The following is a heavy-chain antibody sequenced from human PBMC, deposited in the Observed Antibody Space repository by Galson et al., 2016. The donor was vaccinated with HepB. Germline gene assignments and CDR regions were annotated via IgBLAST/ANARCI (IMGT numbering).Heavy chain of an antibody. V-gene: IGHV3-30*18. CDR3: AKDLSYSTYWPYFDQ. CDR1: GFSFSSFG. Sequence: SLRLSCATSGFSFSSFGLHWVRQAPGKGLEWVAIITYDGSSKRYADTVKGRFNISRDKSNTLYLQMNSLRAEDTAVYYCAKDLSYSTYWPYFDQSGQGTPVTVSS. D-gene: IGHD1-26*01. CDR2: ITYDGSSK. J-gene: IGHJ4*02.